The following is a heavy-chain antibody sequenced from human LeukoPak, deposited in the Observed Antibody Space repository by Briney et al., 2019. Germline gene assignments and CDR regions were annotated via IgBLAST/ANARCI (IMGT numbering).Heavy chain of an antibody. CDR1: GGSVSSSSYY. D-gene: IGHD4-11*01. V-gene: IGHV4-39*07. CDR3: ARGVGVYSNYPTYYYYYMDV. Sequence: SETLSLTCTVSGGSVSSSSYYWGWIRHPPGKGLEWIGEINHSGSTNYIPSLKSRVTISVDTSKNQFSLKLSSVTAADTAVYYCARGVGVYSNYPTYYYYYMDVWGKGTTVTVSS. CDR2: INHSGST. J-gene: IGHJ6*03.